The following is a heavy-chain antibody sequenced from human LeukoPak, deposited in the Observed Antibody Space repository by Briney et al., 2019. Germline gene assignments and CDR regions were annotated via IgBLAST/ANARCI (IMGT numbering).Heavy chain of an antibody. CDR1: GYTFTGYY. CDR2: INPNIGGT. Sequence: GASVKVSCKASGYTFTGYYMHWVRQAPGQGLEWMGWINPNIGGTNYAQKFQGRVTMTRDTSISTAYMELSRLRSDDTAVYYCGREWELHAFHIGAQGTMVTVSS. V-gene: IGHV1-2*02. CDR3: GREWELHAFHI. D-gene: IGHD1-26*01. J-gene: IGHJ3*02.